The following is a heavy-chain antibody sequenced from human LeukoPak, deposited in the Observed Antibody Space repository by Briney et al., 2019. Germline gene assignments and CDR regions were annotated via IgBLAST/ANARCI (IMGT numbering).Heavy chain of an antibody. CDR2: IYYSGST. CDR1: GGSISSGDYY. J-gene: IGHJ4*02. Sequence: PSQTLSLTCTVSGGSISSGDYYWSWIRQPPGKGLEWIGYIYYSGSTYYNPFLKSRVTISVDTSKNQFSLKLSSVTAADTAVYYCARPLMSLHSGYDRWGQGTLVTVSS. CDR3: ARPLMSLHSGYDR. V-gene: IGHV4-30-4*08. D-gene: IGHD5-12*01.